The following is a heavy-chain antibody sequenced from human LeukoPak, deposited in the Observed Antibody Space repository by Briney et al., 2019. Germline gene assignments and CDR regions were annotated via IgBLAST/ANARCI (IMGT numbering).Heavy chain of an antibody. V-gene: IGHV3-72*01. D-gene: IGHD3-3*01. J-gene: IGHJ6*03. Sequence: PGGSLRLSCAASGFTFSDHYMDWVRQAPGKGLEWVGRTRNKANSYTTEYAASVKGRFTISRDDSKNSLYLQMNSLKTEDTAVYYCARDRGFWSGYYGNYYMDVWGKGTTVTVSS. CDR1: GFTFSDHY. CDR2: TRNKANSYTT. CDR3: ARDRGFWSGYYGNYYMDV.